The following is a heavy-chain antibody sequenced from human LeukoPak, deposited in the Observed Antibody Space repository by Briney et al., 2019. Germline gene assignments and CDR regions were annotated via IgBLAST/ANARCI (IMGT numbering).Heavy chain of an antibody. Sequence: ASVTLSRKCSGYAFTIYSNSWVRHAPGQGLEWMGVISAYNGNTNYAQKLQGRVTMTTDTSTSLAYMELRTVRSDDTAVYYCARESLRYGNRRGDFYCGGQGTLVSVSS. CDR1: GYAFTIYS. CDR3: ARESLRYGNRRGDFYC. CDR2: ISAYNGNT. D-gene: IGHD4-17*01. V-gene: IGHV1-18*01. J-gene: IGHJ4*02.